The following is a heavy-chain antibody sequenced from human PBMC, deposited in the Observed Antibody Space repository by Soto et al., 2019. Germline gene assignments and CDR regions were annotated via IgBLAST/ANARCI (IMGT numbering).Heavy chain of an antibody. Sequence: TLSLTCTVSGGSISSGGYYWSWIRQHPGKGLEWIGYIYYSGSTYYNPSLKSRVTISVDTSKNQLSLKLSSVTAADTAVYYCERSKYYYYFDYWGQGTMVTVSS. V-gene: IGHV4-31*03. CDR3: ERSKYYYYFDY. CDR1: GGSISSGGYY. D-gene: IGHD3-10*01. J-gene: IGHJ4*02. CDR2: IYYSGST.